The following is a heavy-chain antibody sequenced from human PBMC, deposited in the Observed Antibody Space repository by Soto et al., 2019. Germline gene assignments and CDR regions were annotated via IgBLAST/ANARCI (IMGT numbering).Heavy chain of an antibody. Sequence: ASVKVSCKASGYTFTSYGISWVRQAPGQGLEWMGWISAYNGNTNYAQKLQGGVTMTTDTSTSTAYMELRSLRSDDTAVYYCARDLLLHYYDSTRHWFDPWGQGTLVTVSS. J-gene: IGHJ5*02. CDR2: ISAYNGNT. D-gene: IGHD3-22*01. CDR3: ARDLLLHYYDSTRHWFDP. V-gene: IGHV1-18*01. CDR1: GYTFTSYG.